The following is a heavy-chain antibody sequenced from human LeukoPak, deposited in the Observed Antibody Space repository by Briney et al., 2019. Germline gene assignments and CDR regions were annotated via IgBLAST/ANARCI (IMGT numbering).Heavy chain of an antibody. CDR2: ISYDGSNK. V-gene: IGHV3-30*18. D-gene: IGHD2-2*01. J-gene: IGHJ3*02. CDR1: GFTFSSYG. CDR3: AKVAHIVVAKGAFDI. Sequence: GGSLRPSCAASGFTFSSYGMHWVRQAPGKGLEWVAVISYDGSNKYYADSVKGRFTISRDNSKNTLYLQMNSLRAEDTAVYYCAKVAHIVVAKGAFDIWGQGTMVTVSS.